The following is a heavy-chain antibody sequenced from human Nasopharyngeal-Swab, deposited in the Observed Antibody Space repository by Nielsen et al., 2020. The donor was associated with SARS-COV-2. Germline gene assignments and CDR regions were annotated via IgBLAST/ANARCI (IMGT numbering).Heavy chain of an antibody. CDR2: ISAYNGNT. Sequence: WVRQAPGQGLEWMGWISAYNGNTNYAQKLQGRVTMTTDTSTSTAYMELRSLRSDDTAVYYGERDPQRGGGREGEGSDYWGQGTLVTVSS. V-gene: IGHV1-18*01. D-gene: IGHD3-16*01. J-gene: IGHJ4*02. CDR3: ERDPQRGGGREGEGSDY.